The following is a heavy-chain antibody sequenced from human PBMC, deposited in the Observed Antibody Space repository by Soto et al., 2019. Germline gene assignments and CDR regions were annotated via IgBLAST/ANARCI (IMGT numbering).Heavy chain of an antibody. J-gene: IGHJ3*02. CDR3: ARDREYYYDSSGYRAFDI. Sequence: SVKVSCKASGGTFSSYAISWVRQAPGQGLEWMGGIIPIFGTANYAQKFQGRVTITADESTSTAYMELSSLRSEDTAVYYCARDREYYYDSSGYRAFDIWGQGTVVTVSS. CDR1: GGTFSSYA. V-gene: IGHV1-69*13. CDR2: IIPIFGTA. D-gene: IGHD3-22*01.